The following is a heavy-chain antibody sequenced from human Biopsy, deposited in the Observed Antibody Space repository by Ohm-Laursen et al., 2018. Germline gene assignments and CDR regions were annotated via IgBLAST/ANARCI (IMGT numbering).Heavy chain of an antibody. V-gene: IGHV4-31*03. CDR1: GGSINSGGYY. D-gene: IGHD2-15*01. CDR3: AREVLGDCSGGSCYHDAFDI. Sequence: SQTLFLTCTVSGGSINSGGYYWSWIRQHPGKGLEWIGYIYYSGRTYYNPSLKSRLSISVDTSKNQFSLRLSSVTAADTAVYYCAREVLGDCSGGSCYHDAFDIWGQGTMVTVSS. J-gene: IGHJ3*02. CDR2: IYYSGRT.